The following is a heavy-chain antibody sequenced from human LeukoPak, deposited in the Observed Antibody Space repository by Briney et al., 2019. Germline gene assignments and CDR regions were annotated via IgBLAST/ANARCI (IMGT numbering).Heavy chain of an antibody. D-gene: IGHD6-19*01. J-gene: IGHJ3*02. V-gene: IGHV4-4*02. CDR1: GGSISSSNW. CDR2: IYHSGST. Sequence: SGTLSLTCAVSGGSISSSNWWSWVRQPPGKGLEWIGEIYHSGSTNYNPSLKSRVTISVDKSKNQFSLKLSSVTAADTAVYYCARGLTGIAVAGTGLDAFDIWGQGTMVTVSS. CDR3: ARGLTGIAVAGTGLDAFDI.